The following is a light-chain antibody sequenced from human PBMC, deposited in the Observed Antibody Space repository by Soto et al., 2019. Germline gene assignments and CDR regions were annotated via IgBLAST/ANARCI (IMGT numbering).Light chain of an antibody. J-gene: IGKJ4*01. V-gene: IGKV4-1*01. Sequence: IVMTPTPDSPSLSLWERATLTCKSRQSVLSSYNNKNYLAWYQQKPGQAPKLLIYGASTWQSGVPYRFSGSGSGTDFTLTISSLQAEDVAVYYCQQHYSTPPTFGGGTKVDIK. CDR1: QSVLSSYNNKNY. CDR2: GAS. CDR3: QQHYSTPPT.